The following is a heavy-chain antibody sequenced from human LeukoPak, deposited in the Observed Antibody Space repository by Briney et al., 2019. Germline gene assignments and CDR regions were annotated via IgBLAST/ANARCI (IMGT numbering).Heavy chain of an antibody. Sequence: GGSLRLSCAASGFTFSSYWMSWVRQAPGKGLEWVANIKQDGREKDYVDSVKGRFTISRDNAKNSLYLQMNSLRAEDTAVYYCARTKGRGYYGSGIIVWGQGTLVTVSS. J-gene: IGHJ4*02. CDR3: ARTKGRGYYGSGIIV. CDR2: IKQDGREK. V-gene: IGHV3-7*01. D-gene: IGHD3-10*01. CDR1: GFTFSSYW.